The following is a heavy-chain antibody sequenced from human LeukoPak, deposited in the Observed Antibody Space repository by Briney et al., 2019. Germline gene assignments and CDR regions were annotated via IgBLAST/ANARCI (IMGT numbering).Heavy chain of an antibody. CDR2: INPNSGGT. CDR1: GYTFTGYY. CDR3: ARDRWQQLSQESFDY. Sequence: ASVKVSCKASGYTFTGYYMHWVRQAPGQGLEWMGWINPNSGGTNYAQKFQGRVTMTRDTSISTAYMELSRLRSADTAVYYCARDRWQQLSQESFDYWGQGTLVTVSS. V-gene: IGHV1-2*02. J-gene: IGHJ4*02. D-gene: IGHD6-13*01.